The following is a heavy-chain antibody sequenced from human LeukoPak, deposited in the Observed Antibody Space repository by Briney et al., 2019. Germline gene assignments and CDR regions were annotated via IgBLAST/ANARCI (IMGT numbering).Heavy chain of an antibody. J-gene: IGHJ4*02. D-gene: IGHD1-26*01. V-gene: IGHV4-61*02. CDR1: GGSISSSSYY. Sequence: PSETLSLTCTVSGGSISSSSYYWGWIRQPAGKGLEWIGRIYTSGSTNYNPSLKSRVTISVDTSKNQFSLKLSSVTAADTAVYYCARDAKSIVGATDYWGQGTLVTVSS. CDR2: IYTSGST. CDR3: ARDAKSIVGATDY.